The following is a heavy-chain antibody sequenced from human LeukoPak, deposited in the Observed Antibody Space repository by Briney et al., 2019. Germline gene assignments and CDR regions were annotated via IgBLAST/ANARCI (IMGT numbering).Heavy chain of an antibody. CDR3: AKVPWVGTTT. D-gene: IGHD1-26*01. Sequence: GGSLRLSCAASGFTLSDYAMNWVRQAPGEGLEWLSAISGSDGHTFYADSVKGRFTLSRDNSKNTLYLQMNNLRADDTAIYYCAKVPWVGTTTWGQGTLVIVSS. J-gene: IGHJ4*02. CDR1: GFTLSDYA. V-gene: IGHV3-23*01. CDR2: ISGSDGHT.